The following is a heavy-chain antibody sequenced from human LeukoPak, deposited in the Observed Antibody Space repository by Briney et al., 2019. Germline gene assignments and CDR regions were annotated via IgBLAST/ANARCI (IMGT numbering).Heavy chain of an antibody. Sequence: VGTLRLSCVASGFFFNNAWITQVRQAPGKGLEWISNIRTTAEGAKYAYYADSVKGRVTISRDDGKNTLYLHMNSLRDDDTAVYYCATDQRYAFDYWGQGILVTVSS. CDR2: IRTTAEGAKYA. V-gene: IGHV3-48*02. CDR1: GFFFNNAW. CDR3: ATDQRYAFDY. D-gene: IGHD3-9*01. J-gene: IGHJ4*02.